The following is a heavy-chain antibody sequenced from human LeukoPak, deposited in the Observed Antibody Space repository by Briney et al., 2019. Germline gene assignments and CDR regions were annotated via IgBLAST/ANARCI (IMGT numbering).Heavy chain of an antibody. V-gene: IGHV4-34*01. CDR1: GGSFSGYY. J-gene: IGHJ5*02. D-gene: IGHD6-19*01. Sequence: PSETLSLTCAVYGGSFSGYYWSWIRQPPGKGLEWIGEINHSGSTNYNPSLKSRVTISVDTSKNQFSLKLSSVTAGDTAVYYCARGRAVAGTRSFDPWGQGTLVTVSS. CDR2: INHSGST. CDR3: ARGRAVAGTRSFDP.